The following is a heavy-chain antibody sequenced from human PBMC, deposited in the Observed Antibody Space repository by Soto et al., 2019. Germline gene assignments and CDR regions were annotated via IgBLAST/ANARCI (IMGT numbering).Heavy chain of an antibody. CDR3: ARDLVVVPAAIAYYYGMDV. CDR1: GYTFTSYY. J-gene: IGHJ6*02. V-gene: IGHV1-46*01. D-gene: IGHD2-2*02. CDR2: INPSGGST. Sequence: AASVKVSCKASGYTFTSYYMHWVRQAPGQGLEWMGIINPSGGSTSYAQKFQGRVTMTRDTSTSTVYMELSSLRSEDTAVYYCARDLVVVPAAIAYYYGMDVWGQGTTVTVSS.